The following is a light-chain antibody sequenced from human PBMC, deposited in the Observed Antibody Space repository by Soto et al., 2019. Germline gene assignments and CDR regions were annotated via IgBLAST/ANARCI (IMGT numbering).Light chain of an antibody. V-gene: IGKV1-39*01. CDR1: QSISSH. J-gene: IGKJ4*02. CDR2: AAS. CDR3: QHSHSAPLT. Sequence: QMTQSPSSLFASVGDRVTITCRASQSISSHLKWYQQKVGQTPRLLIYAASTLQSEVPPRFSGSGSGTEFPLTIRGLQREDFATYYCQHSHSAPLTFGGGTKIQI.